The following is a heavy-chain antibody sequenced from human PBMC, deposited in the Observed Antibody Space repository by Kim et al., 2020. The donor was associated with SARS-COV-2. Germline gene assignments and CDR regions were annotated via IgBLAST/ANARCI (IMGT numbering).Heavy chain of an antibody. CDR2: INHSGST. V-gene: IGHV4-34*01. J-gene: IGHJ4*02. Sequence: SETLSLTCAVYGGSFSGYYWSWIRQPPGKGLEWIGEINHSGSTNYNPSLKSRVTISVDTSKNQFSLKLSSVTAADTAVYYCASSSIAAHVLDYWGQGTLVTVSS. CDR3: ASSSIAAHVLDY. D-gene: IGHD6-6*01. CDR1: GGSFSGYY.